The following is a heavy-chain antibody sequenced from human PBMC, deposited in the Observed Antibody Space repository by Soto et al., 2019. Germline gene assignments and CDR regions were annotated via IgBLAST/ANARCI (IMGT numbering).Heavy chain of an antibody. D-gene: IGHD1-1*01. CDR2: IIPIFGTA. Sequence: SVKVSCKASGGTFSSYTISWVRQAPGQGLEWMGGIIPIFGTANYAQKFQGRVTITADESTSTAYMELSSLRSEDTAVYYCASILEHPREYYFDYWGQGTLVTVSS. J-gene: IGHJ4*02. CDR1: GGTFSSYT. V-gene: IGHV1-69*13. CDR3: ASILEHPREYYFDY.